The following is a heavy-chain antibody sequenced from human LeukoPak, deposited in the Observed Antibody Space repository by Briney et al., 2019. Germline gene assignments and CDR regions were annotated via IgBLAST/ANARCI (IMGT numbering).Heavy chain of an antibody. Sequence: PGGSLSFSCAASGFTFSSYAMHWVRQAPGKGLEGVAVISHDGRTKYYADSVKGRFTMSRDNSKNTLYLKMNSLRVEDTAVYYCAKDHDPDTAMVYYFDDWGQGTLVTVSS. CDR3: AKDHDPDTAMVYYFDD. CDR1: GFTFSSYA. V-gene: IGHV3-30*04. D-gene: IGHD5-18*01. CDR2: ISHDGRTK. J-gene: IGHJ4*02.